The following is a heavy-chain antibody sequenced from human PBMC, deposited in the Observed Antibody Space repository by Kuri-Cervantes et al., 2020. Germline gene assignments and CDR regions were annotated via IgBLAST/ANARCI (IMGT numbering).Heavy chain of an antibody. CDR2: IYYSGST. CDR1: GGSIGSYY. J-gene: IGHJ5*02. V-gene: IGHV4-59*01. Sequence: SETLSLTCTVSGGSIGSYYWSWIRQPPGKGLEWIGYIYYSGSTNYNPSLKSRVTISVDTSKNQFSLKLSSVTAADTAVYYCARSRTAARRSWFDPWGQGTLVTVSS. CDR3: ARSRTAARRSWFDP. D-gene: IGHD6-6*01.